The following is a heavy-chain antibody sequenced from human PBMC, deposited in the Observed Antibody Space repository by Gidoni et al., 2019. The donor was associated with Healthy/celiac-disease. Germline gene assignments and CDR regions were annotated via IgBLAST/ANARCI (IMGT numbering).Heavy chain of an antibody. V-gene: IGHV4-59*01. Sequence: QVQLQESGPGLVEPSETLSRPCAVSGGSISSYYWSVIRQPPGKGLEWIGYIYYSGSTNCNPSLKSRFTISVDTSKNQFSLKLSSVTAADTAVYYCARHASSGGYYPPFDYWGQGTLVTVSS. D-gene: IGHD3-22*01. J-gene: IGHJ4*02. CDR2: IYYSGST. CDR1: GGSISSYY. CDR3: ARHASSGGYYPPFDY.